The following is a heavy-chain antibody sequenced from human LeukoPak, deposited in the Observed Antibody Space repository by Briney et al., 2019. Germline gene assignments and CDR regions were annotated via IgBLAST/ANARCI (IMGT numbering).Heavy chain of an antibody. CDR2: ISSSGSTM. Sequence: GGSLRLSCAASGFTFSDYYMTWIRQAPGKGLEWVSYISSSGSTMYYADSVKSRFTVSRDNAKNSLYLQMNSLRAEDTAVYYCARLGIITAAGSNDYWGQGTLVTVSS. CDR1: GFTFSDYY. CDR3: ARLGIITAAGSNDY. D-gene: IGHD6-13*01. V-gene: IGHV3-11*01. J-gene: IGHJ4*02.